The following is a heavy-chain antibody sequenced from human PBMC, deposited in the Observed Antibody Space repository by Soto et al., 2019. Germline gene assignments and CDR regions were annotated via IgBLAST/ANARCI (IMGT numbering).Heavy chain of an antibody. CDR1: GYTFTSYY. D-gene: IGHD3-3*01. CDR2: INPSGGST. CDR3: ARGNDFWSGYQKDYYYYYMDV. J-gene: IGHJ6*03. Sequence: ASVKVYCKASGYTFTSYYMHWVRQAPGQGLEWMGIINPSGGSTSYAQKFQGRVTMTRDTSTSTVYMELSSLRSEDTAVYYCARGNDFWSGYQKDYYYYYMDVWGKGTTVTVSS. V-gene: IGHV1-46*03.